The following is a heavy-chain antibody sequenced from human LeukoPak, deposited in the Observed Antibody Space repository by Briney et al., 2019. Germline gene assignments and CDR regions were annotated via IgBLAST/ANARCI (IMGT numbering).Heavy chain of an antibody. J-gene: IGHJ4*02. D-gene: IGHD3-3*01. CDR3: QSRFLEWLLDY. CDR2: IYYGGYT. V-gene: IGHV4-39*01. CDR1: GGSTSGGNYY. Sequence: PSETLSLTCIVSGGSTSGGNYYWGWIRQPPGKGLEWIGSIYYGGYTYYNPSLKSRVTISVDTSKNQFSLKLSSVTAADTAIYYCQSRFLEWLLDYWGQGTLVTVSS.